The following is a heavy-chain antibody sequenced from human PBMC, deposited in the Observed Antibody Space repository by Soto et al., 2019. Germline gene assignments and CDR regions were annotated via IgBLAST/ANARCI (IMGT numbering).Heavy chain of an antibody. CDR3: ASPVDYCSGGRCPNY. D-gene: IGHD2-15*01. CDR1: GYTFTSYG. J-gene: IGHJ4*02. V-gene: IGHV1-18*01. Sequence: QVQLVQSGAEVKKPGASVKVSCKASGYTFTSYGISWVRQAPGQGLEWMGSISVYNGNTNYGQKLQGRATMTTDTSTSTGDVELRSLRSDDTAVYDCASPVDYCSGGRCPNYWGQGTLVTGFS. CDR2: ISVYNGNT.